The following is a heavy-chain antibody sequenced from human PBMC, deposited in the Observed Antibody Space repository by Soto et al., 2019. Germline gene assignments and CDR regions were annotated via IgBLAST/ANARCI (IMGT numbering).Heavy chain of an antibody. CDR1: GGSISSAGYY. V-gene: IGHV4-31*03. Sequence: PSETLSLTCTVSGGSISSAGYYWRWIRQHPGKGLEWIGYIYYSGSTYYNPSLKSRVTISVDTSKNQFSLKLSSVTAADTAVYYCARDSRAFYGMDVWGQGTTVTVSS. CDR2: IYYSGST. J-gene: IGHJ6*02. CDR3: ARDSRAFYGMDV.